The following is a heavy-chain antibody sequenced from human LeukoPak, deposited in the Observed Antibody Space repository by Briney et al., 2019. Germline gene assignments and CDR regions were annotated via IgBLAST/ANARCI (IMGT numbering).Heavy chain of an antibody. J-gene: IGHJ6*03. CDR1: GGTFSSSA. D-gene: IGHD1-1*01. CDR2: IIPIFGTA. CDR3: ARDWSPQGYYYYYMDV. Sequence: ASVKVSCKASGGTFSSSAISWVRQAPGQGLEWMGGIIPIFGTANYAQKFQGRVTITTEESTSTAYMELSSLRSEDTAVYYWARDWSPQGYYYYYMDVWGKGTTVTVSS. V-gene: IGHV1-69*05.